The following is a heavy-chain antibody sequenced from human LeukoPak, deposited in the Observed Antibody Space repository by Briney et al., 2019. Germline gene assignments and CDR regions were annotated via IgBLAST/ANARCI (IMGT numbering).Heavy chain of an antibody. V-gene: IGHV3-33*01. D-gene: IGHD3-22*01. CDR3: AREMYYYDSSGYYFDY. Sequence: GRSLRLSCAASGFTFSSYGMHWVRQAPGKGLEWVAVIWYDGSNKYYADSVKGRFTISRDNSKNTLYLQMNGLRAEDTAVYYCAREMYYYDSSGYYFDYWGQGTLVTVSS. CDR1: GFTFSSYG. CDR2: IWYDGSNK. J-gene: IGHJ4*02.